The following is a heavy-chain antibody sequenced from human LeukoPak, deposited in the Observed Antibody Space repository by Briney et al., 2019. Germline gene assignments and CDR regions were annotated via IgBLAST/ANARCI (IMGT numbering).Heavy chain of an antibody. CDR2: ISWNSGSI. CDR1: GFTFDDYA. Sequence: GGSLRLSCAASGFTFDDYAMHWVRQAPGKGLEWVSGISWNSGSIGYADSVKGRFTISRDNAKNSLYLQMNSLRAEDMALYYCAKDIGEMATIRAFDIWGQGTMVTVSS. V-gene: IGHV3-9*03. CDR3: AKDIGEMATIRAFDI. J-gene: IGHJ3*02. D-gene: IGHD5-24*01.